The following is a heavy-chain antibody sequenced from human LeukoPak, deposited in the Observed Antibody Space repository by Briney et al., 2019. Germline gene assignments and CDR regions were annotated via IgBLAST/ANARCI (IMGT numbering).Heavy chain of an antibody. CDR3: ARHKHMEV. CDR2: IYYSGST. Sequence: SETLSLTCTVSGGSISSSSYYWSWIRQPPGKGLEWIGNIYYSGSTNYNPSLKNRVTISVDTSKNQFSLKLSSVTAADTAVYYCARHKHMEVWGKGTTVTVSS. CDR1: GGSISSSSYY. V-gene: IGHV4-61*01. J-gene: IGHJ6*04.